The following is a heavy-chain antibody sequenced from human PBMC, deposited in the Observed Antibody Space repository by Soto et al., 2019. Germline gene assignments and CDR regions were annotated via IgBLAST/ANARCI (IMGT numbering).Heavy chain of an antibody. J-gene: IGHJ6*02. V-gene: IGHV4-59*12. Sequence: SETLSLTCTVSGASISQYYWSWIRQPPGKGLEWIGYIYFSGSTNYNPSLKSRVTMSVELSKNQFSLKLSSVTAADTAVYYCAGSGYYNNSGMDVWGQGTTVTVSS. CDR1: GASISQYY. CDR2: IYFSGST. D-gene: IGHD3-22*01. CDR3: AGSGYYNNSGMDV.